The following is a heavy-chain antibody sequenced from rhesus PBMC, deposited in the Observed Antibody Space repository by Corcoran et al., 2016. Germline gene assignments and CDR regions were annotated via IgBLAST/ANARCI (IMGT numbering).Heavy chain of an antibody. CDR2: ISGRGTNT. D-gene: IGHD1-1*01. J-gene: IGHJ4*01. V-gene: IGHV4S10*01. CDR1: GGSISNSYW. CDR3: ARDRGT. Sequence: QVQLQESGPGVVKPSETLSLTCAVSGGSISNSYWLTWIRQPPGKGRELMRYISGRGTNTNCDPTHKSRVTISKDTSNTQFTLKLNSVTAADTAVYYCARDRGTWGQGVLVTVSS.